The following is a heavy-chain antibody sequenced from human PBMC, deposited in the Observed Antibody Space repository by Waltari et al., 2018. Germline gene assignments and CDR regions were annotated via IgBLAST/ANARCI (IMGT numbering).Heavy chain of an antibody. V-gene: IGHV4-38-2*02. Sequence: QVQLQESGPGLVKPSETLSLTCAVSGYSISSGYYWGWIRQPPGKGLEWIGSIYHSGSTYYSPSLKSRVTISVDTSKNQFSLKLSSATAADTAVYYCAREGDSSSWQGWFDPWGQGTLVTVSS. CDR2: IYHSGST. D-gene: IGHD3-16*01. J-gene: IGHJ5*02. CDR1: GYSISSGYY. CDR3: AREGDSSSWQGWFDP.